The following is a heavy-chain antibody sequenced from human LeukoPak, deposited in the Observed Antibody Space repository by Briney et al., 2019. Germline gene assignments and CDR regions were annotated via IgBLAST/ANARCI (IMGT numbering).Heavy chain of an antibody. CDR1: GYTFTSYD. Sequence: ASVKVSCKASGYTFTSYDINWVRQATGQGLEWMGWMNPNSGNTGYAQKFQGRVTITADESTSTAYMELSSLRSEDTAVYYCAPSGSGYCSSTNCYTHFDYWGQGTLVTVSS. J-gene: IGHJ4*02. D-gene: IGHD2-2*02. V-gene: IGHV1-8*01. CDR2: MNPNSGNT. CDR3: APSGSGYCSSTNCYTHFDY.